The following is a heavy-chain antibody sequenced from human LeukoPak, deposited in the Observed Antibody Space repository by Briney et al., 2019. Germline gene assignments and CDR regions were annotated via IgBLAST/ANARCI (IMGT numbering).Heavy chain of an antibody. CDR1: GGSISSSSYY. CDR3: AREGGTDPFDL. D-gene: IGHD3-16*01. J-gene: IGHJ4*02. Sequence: SETLSLTCTVSGGSISSSSYYWGWIRQPPGKGLECIGSIYYSGSTYYNPSLKSRVTISVDTSKNQFSLKLSSVTAADTAIFYCAREGGTDPFDLWGQGTLVTVSS. CDR2: IYYSGST. V-gene: IGHV4-39*07.